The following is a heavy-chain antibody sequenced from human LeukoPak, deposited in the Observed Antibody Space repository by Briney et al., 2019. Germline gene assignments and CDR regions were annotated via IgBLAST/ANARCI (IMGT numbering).Heavy chain of an antibody. CDR2: INHSGST. J-gene: IGHJ4*02. CDR3: ARGLTGNY. Sequence: SETLSLTCAVYGGSFSGYYWSWIRQPPGKGLEWIGEINHSGSTNYNPSLKSRVTISVDTSKNQFSLKLGSVTAADTAVYYCARGLTGNYWGQGTLVTVSS. D-gene: IGHD1-14*01. V-gene: IGHV4-34*01. CDR1: GGSFSGYY.